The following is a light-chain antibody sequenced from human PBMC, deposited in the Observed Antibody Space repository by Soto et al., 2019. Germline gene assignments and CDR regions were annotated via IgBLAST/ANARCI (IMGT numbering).Light chain of an antibody. CDR2: GTF. CDR3: QQYGSSPRT. CDR1: QSVRSY. J-gene: IGKJ1*01. Sequence: EIVLTQSPATLSLSPGERATLSCRASQSVRSYLAWYQQKPGQAPRLLIYGTFTRATGIPDRFSGSGSGTDFSLTISRLEPEDFAVYYCQQYGSSPRTFGQGTKVDIK. V-gene: IGKV3-20*01.